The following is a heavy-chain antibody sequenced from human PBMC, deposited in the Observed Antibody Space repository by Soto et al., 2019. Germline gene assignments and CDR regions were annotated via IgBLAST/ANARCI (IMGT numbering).Heavy chain of an antibody. D-gene: IGHD3-10*01. CDR2: IATYNSNS. V-gene: IGHV1-18*01. CDR1: GDTFTNFG. J-gene: IGHJ5*02. CDR3: ATVLRGVVNWFDP. Sequence: HLVQSGPEVKKPGASITVSCKTSGDTFTNFGLSWVRQAPGQGLEWMGWIATYNSNSNYAQKFQGRLTLTTDTSTSTAYMELKSLRYDDTAVYYCATVLRGVVNWFDPWGHGTLVTVSS.